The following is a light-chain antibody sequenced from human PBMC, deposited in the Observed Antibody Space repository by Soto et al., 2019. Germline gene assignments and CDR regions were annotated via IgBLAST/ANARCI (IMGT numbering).Light chain of an antibody. J-gene: IGLJ2*01. Sequence: QSVLTQPPSASGTPGQRVTISCSGSSSNIRSDTVNWYQQFPGAAPKLLIYTTNQRSSGVPDRFSGSKSGTSASLAISGLQSEDEADYYCAAWDDSLNGVVFGGGTKLTVL. CDR1: SSNIRSDT. V-gene: IGLV1-44*01. CDR2: TTN. CDR3: AAWDDSLNGVV.